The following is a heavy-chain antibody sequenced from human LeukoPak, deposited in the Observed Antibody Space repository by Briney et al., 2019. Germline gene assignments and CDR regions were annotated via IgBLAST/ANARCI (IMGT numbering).Heavy chain of an antibody. CDR2: IYSGGST. V-gene: IGHV3-53*04. J-gene: IGHJ6*02. CDR3: ARELRYSSVWPPNYYYYGMDV. Sequence: GGSLRLSCAASGFTVSSNYMSWVRQAPGKGLEWVSVIYSGGSTYYADSVKGRFTISRHNSKNTLYLQMNSLRAEDTAVYYCARELRYSSVWPPNYYYYGMDVWGQGTTVTVSS. D-gene: IGHD6-19*01. CDR1: GFTVSSNY.